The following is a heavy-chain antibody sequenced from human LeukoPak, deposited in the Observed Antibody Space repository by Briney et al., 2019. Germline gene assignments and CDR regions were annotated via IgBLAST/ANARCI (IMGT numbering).Heavy chain of an antibody. CDR1: GGSFSGYY. V-gene: IGHV4-34*01. CDR3: ARAVHCSSTSCYTGYYYYMDV. J-gene: IGHJ6*03. CDR2: INHSGST. Sequence: SETLSLTCAVCGGSFSGYYWSWIRQPPGKGLEWIGEINHSGSTNYNPSLKSRVTISVDTSKNQFSLKLSSVTAADTAVYYCARAVHCSSTSCYTGYYYYMDVWGKGTTVTVSS. D-gene: IGHD2-2*02.